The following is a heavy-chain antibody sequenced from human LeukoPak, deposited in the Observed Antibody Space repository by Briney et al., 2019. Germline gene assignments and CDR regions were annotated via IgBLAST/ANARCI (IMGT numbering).Heavy chain of an antibody. CDR1: GFIFTDYY. D-gene: IGHD6-19*01. J-gene: IGHJ4*02. CDR3: AIGRLSSGWYDD. CDR2: IDSRSTST. Sequence: GGSLRLSCAASGFIFTDYYMSWVRQAPGKGLEWVSFIDSRSTSTKYADSVKGRFSISRDNAKNTLYLHMNSLRAEDTAVYYCAIGRLSSGWYDDWGQGTLVTVSS. V-gene: IGHV3-11*06.